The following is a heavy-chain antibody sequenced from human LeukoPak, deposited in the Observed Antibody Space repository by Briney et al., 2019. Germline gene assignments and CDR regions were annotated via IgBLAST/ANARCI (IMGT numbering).Heavy chain of an antibody. J-gene: IGHJ3*02. CDR1: GGSISSSSYY. CDR2: IYYSGST. Sequence: PSETLSLTCTVSGGSISSSSYYWGWIRQPPGKGLEWIGSIYYSGSTYYNPSLKSRVTISVDTSKNQFSLKLSSVTAADTAVYYCAREGCSSTSCYVDAFDIWGQGTMVTVSS. D-gene: IGHD2-2*01. V-gene: IGHV4-39*07. CDR3: AREGCSSTSCYVDAFDI.